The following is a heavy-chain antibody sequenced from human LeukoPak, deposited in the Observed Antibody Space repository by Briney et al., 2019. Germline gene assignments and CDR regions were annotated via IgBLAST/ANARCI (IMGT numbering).Heavy chain of an antibody. CDR3: ARDSTPDKYSYGAIDF. J-gene: IGHJ4*02. V-gene: IGHV3-9*01. Sequence: GGSLRLSCVGSGFSLEDYAMHWVRQVPGKGLEWVSSISWDSGSQAYTDSVKGRFTISRDNAKNSLYLQMNSLRAEDTAVYYCARDSTPDKYSYGAIDFWGQGTLVTVSS. D-gene: IGHD5-18*01. CDR2: ISWDSGSQ. CDR1: GFSLEDYA.